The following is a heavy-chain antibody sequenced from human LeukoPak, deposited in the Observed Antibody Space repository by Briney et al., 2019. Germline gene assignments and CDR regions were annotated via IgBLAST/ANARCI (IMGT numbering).Heavy chain of an antibody. CDR1: GGTFNSYA. Sequence: SVKVSCKASGGTFNSYAISWVPQAPGQGLEWMGGIIPIFGTSTYAQKFQGRVTITTDESTSTVYMELSSLRSEDTAVYYCARTLKDHSSGWYGGEPPQTSLDYWGQGTLVTVSS. CDR2: IIPIFGTS. J-gene: IGHJ4*02. D-gene: IGHD6-19*01. CDR3: ARTLKDHSSGWYGGEPPQTSLDY. V-gene: IGHV1-69*05.